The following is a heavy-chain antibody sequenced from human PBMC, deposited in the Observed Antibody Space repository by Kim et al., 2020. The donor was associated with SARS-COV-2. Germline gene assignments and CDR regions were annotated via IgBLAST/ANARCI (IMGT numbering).Heavy chain of an antibody. Sequence: ASVKVSCKASGYTFTSYYMHWVRQAPGQGLEWMGIINPSGGSTSYAQKFQGRVTMTRDTSTSTVYMELSSLRSEDTAVYYCASHFVEMATIGEIWAYYYYGMDVWGQGTTVTVSS. CDR1: GYTFTSYY. D-gene: IGHD5-12*01. CDR3: ASHFVEMATIGEIWAYYYYGMDV. CDR2: INPSGGST. V-gene: IGHV1-46*01. J-gene: IGHJ6*02.